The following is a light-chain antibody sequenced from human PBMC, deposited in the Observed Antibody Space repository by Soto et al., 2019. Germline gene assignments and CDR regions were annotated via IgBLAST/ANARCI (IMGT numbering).Light chain of an antibody. CDR2: ANN. Sequence: QSVLTQPPSVSGAPGQRVTISCTGSSSNIGAGYDVHWYQQFPGTAPKLLISANNNRPSGVPDRFSASKSGTSASLAITGLQADDEADYYCQSYDPNLRGVFGTGTKLTVL. CDR1: SSNIGAGYD. J-gene: IGLJ1*01. CDR3: QSYDPNLRGV. V-gene: IGLV1-40*01.